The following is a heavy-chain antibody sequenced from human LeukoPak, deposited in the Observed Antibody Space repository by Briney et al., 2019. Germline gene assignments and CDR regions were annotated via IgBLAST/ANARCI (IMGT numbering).Heavy chain of an antibody. V-gene: IGHV6-1*01. Sequence: SQTLSLTCAISGDSVSSNSAAWNWIRQSPSRGLEWLGRTYYRSKWYNDYAVSVKSRITINPDTSKNQFSLQLNSVTPKDTAVYYCARDRPSYCTNGVCRRNNWFDPWGQGTLVTVSS. CDR3: ARDRPSYCTNGVCRRNNWFDP. J-gene: IGHJ5*02. CDR2: TYYRSKWYN. D-gene: IGHD2-8*01. CDR1: GDSVSSNSAA.